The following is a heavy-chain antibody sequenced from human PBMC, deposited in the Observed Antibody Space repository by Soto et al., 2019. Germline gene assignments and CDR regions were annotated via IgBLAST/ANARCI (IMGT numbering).Heavy chain of an antibody. CDR3: ARQDYIWGSYPGRSYLDY. J-gene: IGHJ4*02. V-gene: IGHV5-51*01. D-gene: IGHD3-16*02. CDR2: IYPGDSDT. Sequence: GESLKISCKGSGYSFTSYWIGWVRQMPGKGLEWMGIIYPGDSDTRYSPSFQGQVTISADKSISTAYLQWSSLKASDTAMYYWARQDYIWGSYPGRSYLDYWGQGTLVTVSS. CDR1: GYSFTSYW.